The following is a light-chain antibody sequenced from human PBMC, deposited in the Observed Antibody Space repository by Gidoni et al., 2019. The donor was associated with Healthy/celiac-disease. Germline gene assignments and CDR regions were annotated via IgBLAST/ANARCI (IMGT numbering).Light chain of an antibody. V-gene: IGKV3-11*01. CDR1: LIGSSY. J-gene: IGKJ1*01. CDR3: QQRSNWPT. CDR2: DAS. Sequence: EIVLTQSPPTLSLSPGERATLSCRASLIGSSYLAWYQQKPGQARRLLIDDASNRATGIPARCSGSGAGTDFTLTISSLEPEDFAVYYWQQRSNWPTFGQGTKVEIK.